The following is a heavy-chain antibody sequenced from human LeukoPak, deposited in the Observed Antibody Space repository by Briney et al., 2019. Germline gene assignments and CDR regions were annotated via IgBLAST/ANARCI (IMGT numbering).Heavy chain of an antibody. CDR3: AREMGWNYGDY. D-gene: IGHD1-7*01. Sequence: GGSLRLSCAASGFTFSSYWMSWVRQAPGKGLEWVANIKKDGSEKYYVDSVRGRFSISRDNAKNSLYLQMNSLRAEDTAVYYCAREMGWNYGDYWGQGTLVTVSS. V-gene: IGHV3-7*05. J-gene: IGHJ4*02. CDR1: GFTFSSYW. CDR2: IKKDGSEK.